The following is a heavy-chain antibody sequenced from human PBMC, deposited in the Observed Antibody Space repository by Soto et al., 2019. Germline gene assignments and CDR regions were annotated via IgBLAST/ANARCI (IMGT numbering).Heavy chain of an antibody. D-gene: IGHD2-8*01. J-gene: IGHJ5*02. Sequence: QVQLQQRGAGLVKPSETLSLTCAVSGGSLSGYYWNWIRQAPGRGLEWIGEINNSGGTNYNPSLKSRLIISMDTAKNQFYLNLTSMTAADTAIYYCARYPAFCSNGINCPPGPWGQGTQVTVSS. CDR1: GGSLSGYY. CDR2: INNSGGT. CDR3: ARYPAFCSNGINCPPGP. V-gene: IGHV4-34*02.